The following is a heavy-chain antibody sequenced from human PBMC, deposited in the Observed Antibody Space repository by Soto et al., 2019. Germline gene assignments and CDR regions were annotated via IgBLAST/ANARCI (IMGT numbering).Heavy chain of an antibody. J-gene: IGHJ4*02. V-gene: IGHV5-51*01. CDR3: ARLANIVATTLLDY. CDR1: GSSFTSYW. D-gene: IGHD5-12*01. Sequence: GESLKISCKGSGSSFTSYWIGWVRQMPGKGLEWMGSIYPGDSDSRYSPSFQGQVTISADKSISTAYLQWSSLKASDTAMYYCARLANIVATTLLDYWGQGTLVTVSS. CDR2: IYPGDSDS.